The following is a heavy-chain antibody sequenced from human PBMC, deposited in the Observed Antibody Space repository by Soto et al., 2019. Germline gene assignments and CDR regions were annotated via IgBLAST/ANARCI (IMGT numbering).Heavy chain of an antibody. Sequence: PGGSLRLSCAVSGFTVSNNYMSWVRQAPGKGLEGVSVIYSGGYTAYGDSVKGRFTISRDNSKNTLYLQMNSLRADDTAMYYCASRYCSSTSCLNLYYYGMDVWGQGTTVTVSS. D-gene: IGHD2-2*01. CDR2: IYSGGYT. CDR3: ASRYCSSTSCLNLYYYGMDV. V-gene: IGHV3-53*01. J-gene: IGHJ6*02. CDR1: GFTVSNNY.